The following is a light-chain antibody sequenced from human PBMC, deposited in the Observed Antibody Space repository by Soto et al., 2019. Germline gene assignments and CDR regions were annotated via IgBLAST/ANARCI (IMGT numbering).Light chain of an antibody. CDR1: SSDVGGYYY. J-gene: IGLJ2*01. CDR3: SSYTSSSTVV. Sequence: QSALTQPASVSGSPGQSITISCTGTSSDVGGYYYVSWYQQYPGKAPKLMIYDVSNRPSGISNRFSGSKSGNTASLTISGLQAGDEADYYCSSYTSSSTVVFGGGTKVTVL. V-gene: IGLV2-14*01. CDR2: DVS.